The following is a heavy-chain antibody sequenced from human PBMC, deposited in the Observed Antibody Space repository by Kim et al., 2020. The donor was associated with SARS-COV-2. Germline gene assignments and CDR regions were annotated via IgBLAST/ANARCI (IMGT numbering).Heavy chain of an antibody. Sequence: GRFTISRDNYKNTLYLQMNSLRAEDTAVYYCAKDANYYDSSGYYGGAFDIWGQGTMVTVSS. V-gene: IGHV3-30*02. D-gene: IGHD3-22*01. CDR3: AKDANYYDSSGYYGGAFDI. J-gene: IGHJ3*02.